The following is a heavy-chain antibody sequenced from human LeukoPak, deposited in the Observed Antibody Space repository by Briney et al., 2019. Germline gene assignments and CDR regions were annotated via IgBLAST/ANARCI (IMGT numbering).Heavy chain of an antibody. CDR3: AKGWFGESGPIDY. CDR2: ISGSGGST. Sequence: GGSLRLSCAASGFTFSSYAMSWVRQAPGKGLEWVSAISGSGGSTYYADSVKGRFTISRDNSKNTLCLQMNSLRAEDTAVYYCAKGWFGESGPIDYWGQGTLVTVSS. J-gene: IGHJ4*02. V-gene: IGHV3-23*01. D-gene: IGHD3-10*01. CDR1: GFTFSSYA.